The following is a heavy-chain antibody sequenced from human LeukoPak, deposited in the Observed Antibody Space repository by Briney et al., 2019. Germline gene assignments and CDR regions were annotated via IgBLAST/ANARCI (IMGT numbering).Heavy chain of an antibody. CDR2: INHSGST. V-gene: IGHV4-34*01. Sequence: SETLSLTCAVYGGSFSGYYWSWIRQPPGKGLEWIGEINHSGSTNYNPSLKSRVTISVDTSKNQFSLKLSSVTVADTAVYYCARGGGDTVTTVSWFDPWGQGTLVTVSS. CDR3: ARGGGDTVTTVSWFDP. CDR1: GGSFSGYY. J-gene: IGHJ5*02. D-gene: IGHD4-11*01.